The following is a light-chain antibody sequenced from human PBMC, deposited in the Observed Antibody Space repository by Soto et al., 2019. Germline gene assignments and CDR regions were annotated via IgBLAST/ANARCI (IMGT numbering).Light chain of an antibody. Sequence: EIVMTQSPATLSVSPGERATLSCRASQSVSSNLAWYQQKPGQAPRLLIYGASSRATGIPDRFSGSGSGTDFTLTISRLEPEDFAVYYCQQYGYLITFGQGTRLEIK. V-gene: IGKV3-20*01. CDR1: QSVSSN. CDR2: GAS. CDR3: QQYGYLIT. J-gene: IGKJ5*01.